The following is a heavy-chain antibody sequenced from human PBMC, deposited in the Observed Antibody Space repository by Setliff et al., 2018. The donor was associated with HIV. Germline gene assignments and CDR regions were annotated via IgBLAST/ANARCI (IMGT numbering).Heavy chain of an antibody. CDR3: ARQTATGTSATFDS. D-gene: IGHD2-21*02. Sequence: ASETLSLTCTVSGGPISGDFWTWIRQPAGEGLEWIGRTHASGTTQCEPSLKNRCSMSVDTSKNQFSLKLSSVTAADTAVYYCARQTATGTSATFDSWGQGSLGTV. V-gene: IGHV4-4*07. CDR1: GGPISGDF. J-gene: IGHJ4*02. CDR2: THASGTT.